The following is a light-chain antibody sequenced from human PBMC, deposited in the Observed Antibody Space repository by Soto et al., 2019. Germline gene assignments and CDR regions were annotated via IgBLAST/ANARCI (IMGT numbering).Light chain of an antibody. CDR1: QRISSN. J-gene: IGKJ2*01. CDR2: GAS. CDR3: QHYKDWPPYT. Sequence: EILMTQSQATLSFSPGERATLSCRASQRISSNVAWYQLKPGQAPRLLIYGASTRATGVPARFSGGGSGTEFTLTISSLQSEDFAVYFCQHYKDWPPYTFGQGTKLEIK. V-gene: IGKV3-15*01.